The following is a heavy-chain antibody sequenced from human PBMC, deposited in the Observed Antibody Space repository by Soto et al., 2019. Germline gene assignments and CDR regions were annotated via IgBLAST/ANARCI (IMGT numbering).Heavy chain of an antibody. V-gene: IGHV1-69*02. CDR3: ARDPPTSHSDTLP. D-gene: IGHD3-9*01. CDR1: GGTFSSYT. J-gene: IGHJ5*02. CDR2: IIPILGIA. Sequence: SVKVSCKASGGTFSSYTISWVRQAPGQGLEWMGRIIPILGIANYAQKFQGRVTITADKSTGTAYMELSSVRSEDRAVYYCARDPPTSHSDTLPWGQGTLVPVPP.